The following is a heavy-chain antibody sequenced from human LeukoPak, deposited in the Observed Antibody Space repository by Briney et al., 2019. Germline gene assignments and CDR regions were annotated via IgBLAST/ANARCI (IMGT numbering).Heavy chain of an antibody. V-gene: IGHV4-38-2*02. CDR3: ARVCNIKSCLDY. CDR2: SYHSGST. D-gene: IGHD2/OR15-2a*01. CDR1: GYSISSGYR. Sequence: SETLSLTCTVSGYSISSGYRWGWIRQPPGKGLEWIGSSYHSGSTYYNPSLKSRVTISVDTSKNQFSLKMTSVTAADTALFYCARVCNIKSCLDYWGQGTLVTVSS. J-gene: IGHJ4*02.